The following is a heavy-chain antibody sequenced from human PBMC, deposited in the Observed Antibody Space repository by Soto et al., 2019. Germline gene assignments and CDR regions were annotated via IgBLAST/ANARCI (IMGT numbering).Heavy chain of an antibody. CDR3: AKIAEAVAGTVYGY. D-gene: IGHD6-19*01. J-gene: IGHJ4*02. V-gene: IGHV3-23*01. CDR2: ISGSGGRT. CDR1: GFTFSSYA. Sequence: EVQLLESGGGLVQIGGSLRLSCAASGFTFSSYAMGWVRQAPGKGLEWVSAISGSGGRTYYEDSVKGRFTISRDKSRNMLYLQMNSRRAEDTDVDYCAKIAEAVAGTVYGYWGQGTLVTVSS.